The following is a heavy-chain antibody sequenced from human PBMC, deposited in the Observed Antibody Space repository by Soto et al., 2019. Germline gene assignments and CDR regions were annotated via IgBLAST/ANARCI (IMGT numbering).Heavy chain of an antibody. CDR3: GTDPDMDETIFGLNIIALHFDS. D-gene: IGHD3-3*01. CDR2: ISSSGSTI. Sequence: GGSLRLSGAASGFTFTRYEMTWVRKALGKGQERVSSISSSGSTIYYADSVKGRFTISRDNAKNSLYLQMNSLRAEDTAVYYCGTDPDMDETIFGLNIIALHFDSWGQETPFAVSS. CDR1: GFTFTRYE. V-gene: IGHV3-48*03. J-gene: IGHJ4*02.